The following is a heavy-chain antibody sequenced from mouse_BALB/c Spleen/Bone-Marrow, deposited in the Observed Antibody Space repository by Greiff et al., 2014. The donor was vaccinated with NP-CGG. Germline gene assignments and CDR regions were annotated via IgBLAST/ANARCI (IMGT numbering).Heavy chain of an antibody. J-gene: IGHJ4*01. V-gene: IGHV2-6-7*01. CDR1: GFSLTGYG. Sequence: VQLQESGPGLVAPSQSPSITCTVSGFSLTGYGVNWVRQPPGKGLEWLGMIWGDGSTDYNSALKSRLSISKDNSKSQVFLKMNSLQTDDTARYYCARALYDYDDLYCAMDYWGQGTSVAVSS. CDR2: IWGDGST. CDR3: ARALYDYDDLYCAMDY. D-gene: IGHD2-4*01.